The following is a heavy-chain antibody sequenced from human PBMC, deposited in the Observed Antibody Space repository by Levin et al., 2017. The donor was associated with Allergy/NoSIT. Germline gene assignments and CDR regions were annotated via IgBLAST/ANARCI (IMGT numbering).Heavy chain of an antibody. CDR3: ARHEGYCSSTSCYGNWFDP. J-gene: IGHJ5*02. CDR2: IHYSGST. V-gene: IGHV4-59*08. CDR1: GGSIGNYF. Sequence: PGGSLRLSCSVSGGSIGNYFWSWIRQPPGKGLEWIGFIHYSGSTNYNPSLKSRVTISVDTSKNQFSLKLSSVTAADTAVYYCARHEGYCSSTSCYGNWFDPWGQGTRVTVSS. D-gene: IGHD2-2*01.